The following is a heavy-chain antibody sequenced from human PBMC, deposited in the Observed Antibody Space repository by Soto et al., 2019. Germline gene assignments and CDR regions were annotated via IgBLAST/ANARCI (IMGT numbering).Heavy chain of an antibody. D-gene: IGHD3-16*01. Sequence: QVQLQESGPGLVKPSQTLSLTCTVSGGSIRSGGYYWSWIRQHPGKGLEWIGYIYYSGSTYYNPSLKSRVTISIDTSKNQFSLKLSSVTAADTAVYYCARGGGRRRFDYWGQGTLVTVSS. V-gene: IGHV4-31*03. CDR2: IYYSGST. CDR3: ARGGGRRRFDY. J-gene: IGHJ4*02. CDR1: GGSIRSGGYY.